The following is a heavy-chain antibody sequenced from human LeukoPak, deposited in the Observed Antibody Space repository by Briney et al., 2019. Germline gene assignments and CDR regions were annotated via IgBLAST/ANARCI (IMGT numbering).Heavy chain of an antibody. CDR2: INTSTGNP. CDR1: GYTFTSYA. J-gene: IGHJ4*02. Sequence: GASVKVSCKASGYTFTSYAMHWVRQAPGQGLEWMGWINTSTGNPTYAQGFTGRFVFSLDTSVSTAYLQISSLKAEDTAVYYCARVSPRYDFWSGYPIAVDYWGQGTLVTVSS. V-gene: IGHV7-4-1*02. D-gene: IGHD3-3*01. CDR3: ARVSPRYDFWSGYPIAVDY.